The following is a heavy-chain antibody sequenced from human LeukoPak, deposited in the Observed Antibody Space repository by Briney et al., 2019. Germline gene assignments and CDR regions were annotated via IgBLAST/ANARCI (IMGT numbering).Heavy chain of an antibody. J-gene: IGHJ4*02. D-gene: IGHD5-24*01. V-gene: IGHV4-59*01. CDR1: GGSINTYY. CDR3: ARGVEMATTPILY. CDR2: IYYGGGT. Sequence: SETLSLTCTVSGGSINTYYWSWIRQPPGKGLEWMGYIYYGGGTNSNPSLKRRVTISVDTSNNQFSLKLSSVTAADTAAYYCARGVEMATTPILYWGQGTLVTVSS.